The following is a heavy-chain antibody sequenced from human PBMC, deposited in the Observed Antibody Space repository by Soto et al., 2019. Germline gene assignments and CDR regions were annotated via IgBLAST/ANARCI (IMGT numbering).Heavy chain of an antibody. J-gene: IGHJ6*02. V-gene: IGHV4-39*01. D-gene: IGHD4-4*01. CDR2: IYYSGFT. CDR1: GGSISSSNYY. CDR3: ARQAHSKQYYYGMDV. Sequence: SETLSLTCTVFGGSISSSNYYWGWIRQPPGKGLEWIGFIYYSGFTYYSPSLKSRVTISIDTSKNQFSLKLSSVTAADTAVYYCARQAHSKQYYYGMDVWGQGTTVTVSS.